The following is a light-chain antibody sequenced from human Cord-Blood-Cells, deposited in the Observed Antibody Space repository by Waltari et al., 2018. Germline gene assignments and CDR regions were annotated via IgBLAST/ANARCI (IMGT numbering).Light chain of an antibody. Sequence: QSALTQPASVSGSPGQASTISCTGTTSEVGGFISVSWYQQHPGKAPKLMIYEVSNRPSGVSNRFSGSKSGNTASLTISGLQAEDEADYYCSSYTSSSTYVFGTGTKVTVL. V-gene: IGLV2-14*01. CDR1: TSEVGGFIS. CDR3: SSYTSSSTYV. J-gene: IGLJ1*01. CDR2: EVS.